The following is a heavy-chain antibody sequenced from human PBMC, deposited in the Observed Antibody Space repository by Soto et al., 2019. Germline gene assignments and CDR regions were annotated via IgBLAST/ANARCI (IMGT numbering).Heavy chain of an antibody. Sequence: EVQLVESGGGLVQPGGSLRLSCAASGFTFSSYSMNWVRQAPGKGLEWVSYISSSSSTIYYADSVKGRFTISRDNAKNSLYLQMNGLRDEDTAVYYCGGDSSGYYYPDVFDIWGQGTMVTVSS. V-gene: IGHV3-48*02. CDR1: GFTFSSYS. J-gene: IGHJ3*02. D-gene: IGHD3-22*01. CDR2: ISSSSSTI. CDR3: GGDSSGYYYPDVFDI.